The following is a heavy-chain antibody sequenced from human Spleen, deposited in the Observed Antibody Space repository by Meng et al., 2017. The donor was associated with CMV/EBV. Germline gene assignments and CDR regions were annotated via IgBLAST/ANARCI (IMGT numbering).Heavy chain of an antibody. CDR2: IYYSGST. CDR3: YNWNLGGFDY. Sequence: SETLSLTCTVSGGSISSSSYYWGWIRQPPGKGLEWIGSIYYSGSTYYNPSLKSRVTISVDTSKNQFSLKLSSVTAADTAVYYCYNWNLGGFDYWGQGTLVTVSS. CDR1: GGSISSSSYY. V-gene: IGHV4-39*01. D-gene: IGHD1-20*01. J-gene: IGHJ4*02.